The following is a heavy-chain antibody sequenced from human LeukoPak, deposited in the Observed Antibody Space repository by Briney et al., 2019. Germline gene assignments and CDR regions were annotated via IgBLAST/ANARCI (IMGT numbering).Heavy chain of an antibody. CDR1: GFTFSSYE. V-gene: IGHV3-48*03. Sequence: GGSLRLSCAASGFTFSSYEMNWVRQAPGKGPEWVSYISSSGSTIYYADSVKGRFTISRDNAKNSLYLQMNSLRAEDTAVYYCARDYGDGMDVWGQGTTVTVSS. CDR2: ISSSGSTI. J-gene: IGHJ6*02. D-gene: IGHD4-17*01. CDR3: ARDYGDGMDV.